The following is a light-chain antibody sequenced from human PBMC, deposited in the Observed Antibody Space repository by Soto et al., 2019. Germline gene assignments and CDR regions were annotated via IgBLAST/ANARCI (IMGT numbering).Light chain of an antibody. V-gene: IGKV3-20*01. CDR1: QSVSGSY. J-gene: IGKJ4*01. CDR3: QQYGSSPLT. CDR2: GAS. Sequence: EIVLTQSPGTLSLSPGERATLSCRASQSVSGSYLAWYQQKPGQAPRLLIYGASSRATGIPDRFSGSGSETDFTLTISRLEPEDFAVYYCQQYGSSPLTFGRGTKVDIK.